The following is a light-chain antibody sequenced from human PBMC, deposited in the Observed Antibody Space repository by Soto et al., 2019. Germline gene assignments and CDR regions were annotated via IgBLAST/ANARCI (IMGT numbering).Light chain of an antibody. CDR3: QQYNNWPRT. J-gene: IGKJ1*01. CDR1: QSVDNN. Sequence: DIVMTQSPVTLSVSPGERVTLSCRASQSVDNNLVWYQQTPGQAPRLLIHAVSTRATGVPARFSGSGSGTDFTLTISSLQSEDFAVYYCQQYNNWPRTFGQGTKVEIK. CDR2: AVS. V-gene: IGKV3-15*01.